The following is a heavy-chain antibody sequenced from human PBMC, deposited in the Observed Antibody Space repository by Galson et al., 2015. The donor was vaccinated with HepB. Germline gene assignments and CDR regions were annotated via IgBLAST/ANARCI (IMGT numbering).Heavy chain of an antibody. J-gene: IGHJ4*02. D-gene: IGHD3-10*01. CDR2: IYSGGST. V-gene: IGHV3-66*02. Sequence: LRLSCAASGFTVSSNYMSWVRQAPGKELEWVSVIYSGGSTYYADSVKGRFTISRDNSKNTLYLQMNSLRAEDTAVYYCAREGLWFGEPRAFFDYWGQGTLVTVSS. CDR3: AREGLWFGEPRAFFDY. CDR1: GFTVSSNY.